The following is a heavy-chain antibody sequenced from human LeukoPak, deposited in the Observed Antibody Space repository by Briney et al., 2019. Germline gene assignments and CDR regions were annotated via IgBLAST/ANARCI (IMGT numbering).Heavy chain of an antibody. CDR3: ARGRRAGGSRTLNWFDP. CDR2: MNPNSGNT. CDR1: GYTFTNYD. J-gene: IGHJ5*02. Sequence: GASVKVSCKASGYTFTNYDISWVRQATGQGLEWMGWMNPNSGNTGYAQKFQGRVTITRNTSISTAYMELSSLRSEDTAVYYCARGRRAGGSRTLNWFDPWGQGTLVTVSS. V-gene: IGHV1-8*03. D-gene: IGHD1-26*01.